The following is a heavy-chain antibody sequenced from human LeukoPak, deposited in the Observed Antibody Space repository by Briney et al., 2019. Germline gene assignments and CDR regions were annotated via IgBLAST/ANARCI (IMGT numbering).Heavy chain of an antibody. D-gene: IGHD1-26*01. CDR2: IKQDGSAK. J-gene: IGHJ4*02. V-gene: IGHV3-7*01. CDR3: ARWELPFY. CDR1: GFTFSNYW. Sequence: GGSLRLSCAGSGFTFSNYWMSWVRQAPGKGLEWVAKIKQDGSAKYYVDSVKDRFTISRDNAKNSLYLQMSSLRAEDTAVYYCARWELPFYWGQGTLVTVSS.